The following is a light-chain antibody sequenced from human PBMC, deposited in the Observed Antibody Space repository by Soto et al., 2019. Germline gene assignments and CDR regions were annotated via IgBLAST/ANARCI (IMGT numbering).Light chain of an antibody. J-gene: IGKJ1*01. CDR1: QGISSY. V-gene: IGKV1-8*01. Sequence: AIRMTQSPSSFSASTGDRVTTTCRASQGISSYLAWYQQKPGKAPKLLIYAASTLQSGVPSRFSGSGSGTDFTLTISCLQSEDFATYYCQQYYSYPWTFGQGTKV. CDR3: QQYYSYPWT. CDR2: AAS.